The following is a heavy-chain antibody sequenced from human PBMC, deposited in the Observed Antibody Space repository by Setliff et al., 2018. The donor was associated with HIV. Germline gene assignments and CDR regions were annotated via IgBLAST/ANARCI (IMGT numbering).Heavy chain of an antibody. CDR2: VYHSGKT. J-gene: IGHJ5*02. CDR3: AKHDFGEGSCFDP. CDR1: GHFISDGYY. D-gene: IGHD3-16*01. V-gene: IGHV4-38-2*02. Sequence: PSETLSLTCTVSGHFISDGYYWGWIRQPPGKGLEWIGSVYHSGKTYYNPSLKSRVTMSADTSKNQISLMLRSMTAADTAVYYCAKHDFGEGSCFDPWGQGSLVTVSS.